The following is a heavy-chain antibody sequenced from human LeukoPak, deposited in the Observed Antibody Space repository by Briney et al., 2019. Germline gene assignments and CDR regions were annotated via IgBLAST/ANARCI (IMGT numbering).Heavy chain of an antibody. J-gene: IGHJ4*02. Sequence: WVRQAPGKGLEWIGEINHSGSTNYNPSLKSRVTISVDTSKNQFSLKLSSVTAADTAVYYCASHRYYDSSGYYNTVDYWGQGTLVTVSS. CDR2: INHSGST. CDR3: ASHRYYDSSGYYNTVDY. V-gene: IGHV4-34*01. D-gene: IGHD3-22*01.